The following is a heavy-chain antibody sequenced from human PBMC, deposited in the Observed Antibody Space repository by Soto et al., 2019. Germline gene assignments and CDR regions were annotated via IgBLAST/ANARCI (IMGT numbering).Heavy chain of an antibody. V-gene: IGHV2-5*02. CDR3: AHRRVFYCRSSNYFDF. D-gene: IGHD3-10*01. CDR2: IYWDDNK. J-gene: IGHJ4*02. CDR1: GFSLTTSGVG. Sequence: QITLKESGPMLMEPTQTLTLTCSFSGFSLTTSGVGVGWIRQPPGKALQCLALIYWDDNKRYSPSLETRLTVTKDTSKNQVVLKMTNVDPVDTATYYCAHRRVFYCRSSNYFDFWGQGAPVTVSS.